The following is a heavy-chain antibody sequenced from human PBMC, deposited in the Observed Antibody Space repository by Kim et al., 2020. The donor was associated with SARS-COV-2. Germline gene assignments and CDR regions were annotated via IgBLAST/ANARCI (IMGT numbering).Heavy chain of an antibody. CDR1: GFSFIDYT. Sequence: GGSLRLSCAASGFSFIDYTMSWVRQPPGKGLEWVSSVTSSGVSTFYADSVKGRFTISRDNARNTVSLQMNSLGVEDTAVYFCARGGGTNRFDSWGQGILVTVAS. J-gene: IGHJ4*02. CDR2: VTSSGVST. D-gene: IGHD1-26*01. CDR3: ARGGGTNRFDS. V-gene: IGHV3-23*01.